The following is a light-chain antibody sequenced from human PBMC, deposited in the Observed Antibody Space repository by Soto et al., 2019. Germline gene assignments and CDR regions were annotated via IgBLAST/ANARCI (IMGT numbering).Light chain of an antibody. CDR3: QQYNNWPLPLT. CDR2: GAS. J-gene: IGKJ4*01. CDR1: QSVDIN. Sequence: EIVLTQSPATLSVSPVERVTLSCRASQSVDINLAWYQQKPGQAPRLLIYGASTRATDMSGTFSGRGSGTEFTLTISRLEPEDFAVYYCQQYNNWPLPLTFGGGTKVDIK. V-gene: IGKV3-15*01.